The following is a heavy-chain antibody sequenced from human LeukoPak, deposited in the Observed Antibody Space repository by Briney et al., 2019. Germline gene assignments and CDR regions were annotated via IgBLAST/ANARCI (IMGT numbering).Heavy chain of an antibody. CDR1: GFTFSSYW. V-gene: IGHV3-7*01. D-gene: IGHD3-10*01. Sequence: PGGSLRLSCAASGFTFSSYWMSWVRQAPGKGLEWVSNIKQDGSEKYYVDSVKGRFTISRDNAKNSLYLQMNRLRAEDTAVYYCASDAITMVRRPNNWFDPWGQGTLVTVSS. J-gene: IGHJ5*02. CDR2: IKQDGSEK. CDR3: ASDAITMVRRPNNWFDP.